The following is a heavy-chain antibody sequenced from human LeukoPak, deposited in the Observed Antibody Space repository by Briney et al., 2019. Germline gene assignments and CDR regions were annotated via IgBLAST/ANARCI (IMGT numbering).Heavy chain of an antibody. J-gene: IGHJ5*02. D-gene: IGHD5-18*01. Sequence: SETLSLTCTVSGDSLSTYHWNWLRQPPGKGLEGIGGIYNGGSTNYNPSLESRATISLDTTKNQFSLKLTSVPAADTAVYYCARDRRHSYGAYLDPWGRGTLVTVSA. V-gene: IGHV4-59*01. CDR3: ARDRRHSYGAYLDP. CDR2: IYNGGST. CDR1: GDSLSTYH.